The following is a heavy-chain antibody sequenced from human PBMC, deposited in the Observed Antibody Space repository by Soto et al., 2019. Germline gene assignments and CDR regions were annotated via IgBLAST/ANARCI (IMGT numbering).Heavy chain of an antibody. V-gene: IGHV3-23*01. CDR2: ISGSGGST. J-gene: IGHJ4*02. Sequence: GGSLRLSCAASGFTFSSYAMSWVRQAPGKGVEWVSAISGSGGSTYYADSGKGRFTISRDNSKNTLYLQMNSLRAADTAVYYCPKERLDYDSSGYSDYWGQGTLVTVSS. CDR1: GFTFSSYA. CDR3: PKERLDYDSSGYSDY. D-gene: IGHD3-22*01.